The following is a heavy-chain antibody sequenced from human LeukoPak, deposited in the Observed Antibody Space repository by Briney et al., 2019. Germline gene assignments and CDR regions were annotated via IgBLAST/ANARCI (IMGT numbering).Heavy chain of an antibody. CDR1: GYTLTELS. J-gene: IGHJ6*02. V-gene: IGHV1-24*01. D-gene: IGHD3-10*01. Sequence: ASVKVSCKVSGYTLTELSMHWVRQAPGKGLEWMGGFDPEDGETIYAQKFQGRVTMTEDTSTDTAYMELSSLRSEDTAVYYCATPNPMVRGVTTLNGTDVWGQGTTVTVSS. CDR2: FDPEDGET. CDR3: ATPNPMVRGVTTLNGTDV.